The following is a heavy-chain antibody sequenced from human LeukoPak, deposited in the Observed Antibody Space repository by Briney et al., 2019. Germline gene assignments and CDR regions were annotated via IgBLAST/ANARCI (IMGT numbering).Heavy chain of an antibody. CDR1: GGSISSYY. V-gene: IGHV4-59*01. CDR3: AREPHSMKYYYGSGSLAGILDV. D-gene: IGHD3-10*01. J-gene: IGHJ6*04. CDR2: IYYSGSS. Sequence: SETLSLTCTVSGGSISSYYWSWIRQPPGKGLEWIGYIYYSGSSNYNPSLKSRVTISVDTSKNQFSLRLSSVTAADTAVYYCAREPHSMKYYYGSGSLAGILDVWGKGTTVTVSS.